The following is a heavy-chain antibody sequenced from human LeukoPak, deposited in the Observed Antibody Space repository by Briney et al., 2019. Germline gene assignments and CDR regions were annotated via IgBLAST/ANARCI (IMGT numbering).Heavy chain of an antibody. CDR1: GGSISSYY. V-gene: IGHV4-4*07. J-gene: IGHJ4*02. CDR3: AREPPYSYGPYYFDY. D-gene: IGHD5-18*01. Sequence: SETLSLTCTVSGGSISSYYWSWIRQPAGKGLEWIGRIYTSGSTNYNPPLKSRVTMSVDTSKNQFSLKLSSVTAADTAVYYRAREPPYSYGPYYFDYWGQGTLVTVSS. CDR2: IYTSGST.